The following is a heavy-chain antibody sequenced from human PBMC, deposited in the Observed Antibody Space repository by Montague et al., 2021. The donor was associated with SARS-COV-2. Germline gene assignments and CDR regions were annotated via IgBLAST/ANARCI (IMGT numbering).Heavy chain of an antibody. CDR2: INWNGGDT. V-gene: IGHV3-20*04. Sequence: LRLSCAASGFTFTDYTMNWVRQVPGKGLEWVSGINWNGGDTGYADSVKGHFTISRDNAKNSLYLQMNSLRDEDTAFYYCARVKVGATIDYWGQGTLVTVSS. J-gene: IGHJ4*02. CDR3: ARVKVGATIDY. CDR1: GFTFTDYT. D-gene: IGHD1-26*01.